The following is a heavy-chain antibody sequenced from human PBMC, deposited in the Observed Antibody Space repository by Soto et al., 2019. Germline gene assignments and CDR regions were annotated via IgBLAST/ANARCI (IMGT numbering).Heavy chain of an antibody. D-gene: IGHD3-22*01. J-gene: IGHJ4*02. CDR3: ARGSGSSGYYSALFDY. CDR1: GGSFSGYY. V-gene: IGHV4-34*01. CDR2: INHSGST. Sequence: QVQLQQWGAGLLKPSETLSLTCAVYGGSFSGYYWSWIRQPPGKGLEWIGEINHSGSTNYHPSLKSRLTTSVATSQNQFSLKLSAVTDADTAVYYCARGSGSSGYYSALFDYWGQGTLVTVSS.